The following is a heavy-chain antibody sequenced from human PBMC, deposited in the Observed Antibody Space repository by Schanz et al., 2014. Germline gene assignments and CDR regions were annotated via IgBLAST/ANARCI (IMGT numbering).Heavy chain of an antibody. V-gene: IGHV1-69*08. CDR3: VRVPSRDVSFDL. CDR2: ISPYNGHT. J-gene: IGHJ2*01. CDR1: RSTFSSYT. Sequence: QVQLVQSGAEVKKPGSSVKVSCKASRSTFSSYTISWVRQARGQGLEWVGRISPYNGHTTYSQKVRDRVIFTTDTSANTAYMELRSLRSDDTAHYYCVRVPSRDVSFDLWGRGTLVTVSS. D-gene: IGHD3-16*01.